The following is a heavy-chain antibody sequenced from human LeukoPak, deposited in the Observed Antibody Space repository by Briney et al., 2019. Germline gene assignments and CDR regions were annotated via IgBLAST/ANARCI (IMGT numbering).Heavy chain of an antibody. CDR2: IHASGPT. CDR3: ARHDPGIAARPFDN. J-gene: IGHJ4*02. Sequence: PSETLSLTCTVSGGSISTYYWSWIRRPPGKGLEWIAYIHASGPTNYNPSLKSRITISVDTSKNQFSLKLSSVTAAYTAVYYCARHDPGIAARPFDNWGQGTLVTVSS. V-gene: IGHV4-4*09. D-gene: IGHD6-6*01. CDR1: GGSISTYY.